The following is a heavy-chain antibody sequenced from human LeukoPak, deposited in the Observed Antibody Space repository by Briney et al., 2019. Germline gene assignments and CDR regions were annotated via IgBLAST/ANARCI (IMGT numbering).Heavy chain of an antibody. Sequence: PSQTLSLPCTVSGHSLSSGGYYWRWIRQHPGKGLEWIVDVYYNGSTYYNPSPKSRVTISVDTSKNQFYLKLSSVTAADTAVYYCARVPTLTTPSGYYYYGMDVWGQGTTVTVSS. CDR3: ARVPTLTTPSGYYYYGMDV. J-gene: IGHJ6*02. V-gene: IGHV4-31*03. CDR1: GHSLSSGGYY. CDR2: VYYNGST. D-gene: IGHD4-11*01.